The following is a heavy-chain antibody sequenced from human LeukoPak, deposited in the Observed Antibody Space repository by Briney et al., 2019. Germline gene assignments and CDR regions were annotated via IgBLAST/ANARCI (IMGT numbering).Heavy chain of an antibody. CDR1: GGTFTSNA. CDR2: IMPVVGTA. CDR3: ANGNAYGYGDFDF. Sequence: SVKVSSKASGGTFTSNAFSWVRHAPGQGLEWMGGIMPVVGTAKNAQKLKGRLTITADESTSTASMELTRLRSEDTAVFYCANGNAYGYGDFDFWGQGTLVTVSS. V-gene: IGHV1-69*13. D-gene: IGHD5-12*01. J-gene: IGHJ4*02.